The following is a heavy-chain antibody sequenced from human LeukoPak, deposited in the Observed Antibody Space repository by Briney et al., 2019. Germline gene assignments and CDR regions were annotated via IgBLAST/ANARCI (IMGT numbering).Heavy chain of an antibody. V-gene: IGHV5-51*01. CDR3: ARRPGNHPFDY. D-gene: IGHD1-14*01. CDR2: IYPGDSDT. J-gene: IGHJ4*02. CDR1: GYSLTTYW. Sequence: GESLKISCKGSGYSLTTYWIDWVRQMPGKGLEWMGIIYPGDSDTRYSPSFEGQVTISADKSISTAYLQWSSLKASDTAMYYCARRPGNHPFDYWGQGTLVTVSS.